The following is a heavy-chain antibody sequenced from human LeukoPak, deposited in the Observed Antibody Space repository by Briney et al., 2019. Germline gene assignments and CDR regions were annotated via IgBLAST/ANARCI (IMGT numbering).Heavy chain of an antibody. J-gene: IGHJ4*02. CDR3: ATTYCGGNCYIIEYYFDY. CDR1: GGSISSSSYY. CDR2: IYHSGST. Sequence: PSETLSLTCTVSGGSISSSSYYWGWIRQPPGKVLEWIGSIYHSGSTYYNPSLKSRVTISVDTSRNQFSLKLSSVTAADTAVYYCATTYCGGNCYIIEYYFDYWGQGTLVTVSS. V-gene: IGHV4-39*07. D-gene: IGHD2-21*01.